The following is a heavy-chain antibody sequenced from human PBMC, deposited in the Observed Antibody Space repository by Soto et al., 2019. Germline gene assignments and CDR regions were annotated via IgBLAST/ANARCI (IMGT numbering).Heavy chain of an antibody. D-gene: IGHD2-15*01. Sequence: GASVEVSSKASGYTVTIYVIDWGPQAPGQRLEWMGCINAANRNTEYSQKFQGRVTITRDTSTSTAYMELRSLRSDDTAVYYCVVAAQPSYFDYWGQGTLVTVSS. CDR2: INAANRNT. V-gene: IGHV1-3*01. CDR3: VVAAQPSYFDY. J-gene: IGHJ4*02. CDR1: GYTVTIYV.